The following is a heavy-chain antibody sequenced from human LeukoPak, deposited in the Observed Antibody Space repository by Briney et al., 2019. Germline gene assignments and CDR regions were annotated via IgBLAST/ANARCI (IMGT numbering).Heavy chain of an antibody. CDR3: ARGVSDSSGSFDY. CDR2: TYYRSKWYN. J-gene: IGHJ4*02. CDR1: GDSVSSNSVA. Sequence: SQTLSLTCAISGDSVSSNSVAWNWIRQSPSSGLEWLGRTYYRSKWYNDYAVSVKSRITINPDTSKNQFSLQLNSVTPEDTAVYFCARGVSDSSGSFDYWGQGTLVTVSS. D-gene: IGHD6-19*01. V-gene: IGHV6-1*01.